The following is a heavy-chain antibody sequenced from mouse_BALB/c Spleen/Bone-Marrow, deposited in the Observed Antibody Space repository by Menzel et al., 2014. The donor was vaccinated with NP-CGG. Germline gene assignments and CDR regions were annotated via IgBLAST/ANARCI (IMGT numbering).Heavy chain of an antibody. V-gene: IGHV1S22*01. CDR3: TREGWLRYFDY. Sequence: LKHSGSELVRPGASVKLSCKASGYTFTSYWMHWVKQRHGQGLEWIGNIYPGSGSTNYDEKFKSKGTLTVDTSSSTAYMHLSSLTSEDSAVYYCTREGWLRYFDYWGQGTTLTVSS. CDR2: IYPGSGST. D-gene: IGHD2-2*01. CDR1: GYTFTSYW. J-gene: IGHJ2*01.